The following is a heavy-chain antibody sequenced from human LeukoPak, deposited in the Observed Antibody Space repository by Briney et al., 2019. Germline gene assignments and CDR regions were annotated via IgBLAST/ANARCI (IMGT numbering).Heavy chain of an antibody. V-gene: IGHV3-48*01. J-gene: IGHJ4*02. D-gene: IGHD5-24*01. CDR2: ISSSSSTI. Sequence: GGSLRLSCAVSGFTFSTYSMNWVRQAPGKGLEWVSYISSSSSTIYYADSVKGRFTISRDNAKNSLYLQMNSLRAEDTAVYYCARGRWLPYDYWGQGTLVTVSS. CDR1: GFTFSTYS. CDR3: ARGRWLPYDY.